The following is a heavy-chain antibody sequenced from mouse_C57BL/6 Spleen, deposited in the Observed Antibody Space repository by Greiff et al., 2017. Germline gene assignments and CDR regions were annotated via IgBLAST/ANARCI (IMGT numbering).Heavy chain of an antibody. CDR3: TREDYGSSYAIDY. Sequence: QVQLQQSGAELVRPGASVTLSCKASGYTFTDYEMHWVKQTPVHGLEWIGAIDPETGGTAYNQKFKGKAILTADKSSSTAYMELRSLTAEVSAVYYCTREDYGSSYAIDYWGQGTTLTVSS. J-gene: IGHJ2*01. CDR2: IDPETGGT. CDR1: GYTFTDYE. V-gene: IGHV1-15*01. D-gene: IGHD1-1*01.